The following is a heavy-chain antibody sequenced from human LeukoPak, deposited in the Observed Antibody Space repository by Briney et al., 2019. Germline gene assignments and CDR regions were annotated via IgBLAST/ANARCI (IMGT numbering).Heavy chain of an antibody. CDR3: ARERLGRGFDY. J-gene: IGHJ4*02. CDR2: IIPIFGTA. CDR1: GGTFSSYA. Sequence: ASVKVSCXASGGTFSSYAISWVRQAPGQGLEWMGGIIPIFGTANYAQKFQGRVTITTDESTSTAYMELSSLRSEDTAVYYCARERLGRGFDYWGQGTLVTVSS. D-gene: IGHD7-27*01. V-gene: IGHV1-69*05.